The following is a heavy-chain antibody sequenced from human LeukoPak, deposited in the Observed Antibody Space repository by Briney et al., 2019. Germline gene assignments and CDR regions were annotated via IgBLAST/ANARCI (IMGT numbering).Heavy chain of an antibody. D-gene: IGHD6-13*01. CDR2: IYSGGST. J-gene: IGHJ4*02. Sequence: GGSLRLSCAASGFTVSSNYMSWVRQAPGKGLEWVSVIYSGGSTYYADSVKGRFTISRDNSKNTLYLQMNSLRAEDTAVYYCARDFYGQQLAGSWWGQGTLVTVSS. CDR3: ARDFYGQQLAGSW. V-gene: IGHV3-53*01. CDR1: GFTVSSNY.